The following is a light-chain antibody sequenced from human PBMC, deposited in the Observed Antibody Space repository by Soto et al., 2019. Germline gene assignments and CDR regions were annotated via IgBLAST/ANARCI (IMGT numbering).Light chain of an antibody. CDR1: SSNIGAGYD. CDR3: QSYDSSLSGYV. CDR2: GNS. V-gene: IGLV1-40*01. Sequence: QSALTQPPSVSGAPGQRVTISCTGSSSNIGAGYDVHWYQQLPGTAPKLLIYGNSNRPSGVPDRFSGSKSGTSASLAITGLQAEDEADHYCQSYDSSLSGYVFGTGTKVTVL. J-gene: IGLJ1*01.